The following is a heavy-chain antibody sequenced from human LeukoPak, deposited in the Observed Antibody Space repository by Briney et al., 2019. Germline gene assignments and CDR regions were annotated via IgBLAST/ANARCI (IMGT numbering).Heavy chain of an antibody. J-gene: IGHJ6*03. CDR3: ASGGPSYYYYYCMDV. CDR2: IYYSGST. Sequence: PSETLSLTCTVSGGSISSYYWSWIRQPPGKGLEWIGYIYYSGSTNYNPSLKSRVAISVDTSKNQFSLKLSSVTAADTAVYYCASGGPSYYYYYCMDVWGKGTTVTVSS. CDR1: GGSISSYY. V-gene: IGHV4-59*01. D-gene: IGHD2-15*01.